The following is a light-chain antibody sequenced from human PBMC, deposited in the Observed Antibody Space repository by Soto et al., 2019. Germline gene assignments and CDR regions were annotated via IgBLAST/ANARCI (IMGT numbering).Light chain of an antibody. J-gene: IGKJ2*01. CDR2: GAS. CDR1: QSVSSSS. CDR3: QQYGSSPYT. Sequence: EIELTQSPGTLSLSAGERATISCRASQSVSSSSLAWYQQTRGQATRLLISGASSRATGIPSRFSGSGSGTDFTLTISRLEPEDFAVFYCQQYGSSPYTFGQGTKLEIK. V-gene: IGKV3-20*01.